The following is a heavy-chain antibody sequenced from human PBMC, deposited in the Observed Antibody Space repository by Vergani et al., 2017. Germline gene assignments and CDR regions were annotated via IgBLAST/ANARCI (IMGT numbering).Heavy chain of an antibody. CDR3: AKVASLRSYYYYYYMDV. CDR1: GFTFDDYA. D-gene: IGHD2-21*01. V-gene: IGHV3-9*01. Sequence: EVQLVESGGGLVQPGRSLRLSCAASGFTFDDYAMHWVRQAPGKGLEWVLGISWNSGRIGYADSVKGRFTISRDNAKNSLYLQMNSLRAEDTALYYCAKVASLRSYYYYYYMDVWGKGTTVTVSS. J-gene: IGHJ6*03. CDR2: ISWNSGRI.